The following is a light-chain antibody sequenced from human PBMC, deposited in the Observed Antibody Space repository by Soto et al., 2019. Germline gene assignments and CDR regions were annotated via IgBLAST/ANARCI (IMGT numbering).Light chain of an antibody. Sequence: DTQLTQSPSFLSASVGDRVTITCRASQDVSRSLGWYQQKPGKAPSLLISAASTLHSGVPSRFSGSGSGTDFTLTISSLQPEDFATYYCQQSYSTLPYAFGQGTKLEIK. V-gene: IGKV1-9*01. CDR3: QQSYSTLPYA. CDR1: QDVSRS. CDR2: AAS. J-gene: IGKJ2*01.